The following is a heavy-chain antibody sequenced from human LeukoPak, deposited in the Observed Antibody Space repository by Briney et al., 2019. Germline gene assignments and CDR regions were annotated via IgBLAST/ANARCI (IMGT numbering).Heavy chain of an antibody. CDR1: GGSFSGYY. D-gene: IGHD3-10*01. V-gene: IGHV4-34*01. J-gene: IGHJ6*02. CDR3: ARGKRLLWFGGGFYYGMDV. Sequence: ETLSLTCAVCGGSFSGYYWSGPRQPPGKGVEWMGEINHSGSTNYNPSLKSRVTISVDTSKNQFSLTLSAVTAADTAVYYCARGKRLLWFGGGFYYGMDVWGQGTTVTVSS. CDR2: INHSGST.